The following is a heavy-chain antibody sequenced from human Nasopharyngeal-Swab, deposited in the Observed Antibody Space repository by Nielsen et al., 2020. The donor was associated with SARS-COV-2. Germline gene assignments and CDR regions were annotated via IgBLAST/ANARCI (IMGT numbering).Heavy chain of an antibody. V-gene: IGHV2-26*01. CDR3: ARLMGDIVVVVAALEYYYHYGMDV. J-gene: IGHJ6*02. CDR2: IFSNDEK. D-gene: IGHD2-15*01. Sequence: PGKALEWLAQIFSNDEKSYSTSLKSRLTISKDTSKSQVVLTMTNMDPVDTATYYCARLMGDIVVVVAALEYYYHYGMDVWGQGTTVTVSS.